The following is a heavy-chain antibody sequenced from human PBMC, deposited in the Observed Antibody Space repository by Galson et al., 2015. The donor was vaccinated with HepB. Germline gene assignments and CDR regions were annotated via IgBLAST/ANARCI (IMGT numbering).Heavy chain of an antibody. CDR2: IKSKTDGGTT. CDR3: TTDIGGYYDSSGYYLSDAFDI. Sequence: SLRLSCAASGFTFHNAWMSGVRQAPGKGLEWVGRIKSKTDGGTTDYAAPVKGRFTISRDDSKNTLYLQMNSLKTEDTAVYYCTTDIGGYYDSSGYYLSDAFDIWGQGTMVTVSS. CDR1: GFTFHNAW. J-gene: IGHJ3*02. V-gene: IGHV3-15*01. D-gene: IGHD3-22*01.